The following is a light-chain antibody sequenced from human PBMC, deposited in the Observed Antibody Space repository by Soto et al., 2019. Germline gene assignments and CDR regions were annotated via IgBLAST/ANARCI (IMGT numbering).Light chain of an antibody. CDR1: QSVSSY. CDR3: QQRSHWPPIT. V-gene: IGKV3-11*01. Sequence: EIVLTQSPATLSLSPGERATLSCRASQSVSSYLAWYQQKPGQAPRLLIYDASNRATGIPARFSASGSGTDFPLTISRLEPEDFAVYYCQQRSHWPPITFGQGTRLEIK. J-gene: IGKJ5*01. CDR2: DAS.